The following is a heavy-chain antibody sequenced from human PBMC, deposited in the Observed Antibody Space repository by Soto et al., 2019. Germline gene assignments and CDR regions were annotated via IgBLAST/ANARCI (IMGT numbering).Heavy chain of an antibody. V-gene: IGHV3-53*01. D-gene: IGHD6-13*01. CDR3: ARAIYSSSWFVAFAI. J-gene: IGHJ3*02. CDR1: GFTVSSNY. CDR2: IYSGGST. Sequence: GGSLRLSCAASGFTVSSNYMSWVRQAPGKGLEWVSVIYSGGSTYYADSVKGRFTISRDNSKNTLYLQMNSLRAEDTAVYYCARAIYSSSWFVAFAIWGQGTMVTVSS.